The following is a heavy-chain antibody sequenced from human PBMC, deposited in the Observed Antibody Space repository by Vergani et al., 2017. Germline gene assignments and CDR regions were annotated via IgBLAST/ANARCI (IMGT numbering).Heavy chain of an antibody. V-gene: IGHV1-2*02. CDR3: ASYHYYDSSGDRKYYYYYGMDV. CDR2: MNPNSGGT. D-gene: IGHD3-22*01. J-gene: IGHJ6*02. CDR1: GYTFTSYD. Sequence: QVQLVQSGAEVKKPGASVKVSCKASGYTFTSYDINWVRQATGQGLEWMGWMNPNSGGTNYAQKFQGRVTMTRDTSISTAYMELSRLRSDDTAVYYCASYHYYDSSGDRKYYYYYGMDVWGQGTTVTVSS.